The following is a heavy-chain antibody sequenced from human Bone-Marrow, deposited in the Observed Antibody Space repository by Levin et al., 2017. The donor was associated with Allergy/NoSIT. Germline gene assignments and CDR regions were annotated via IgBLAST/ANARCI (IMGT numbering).Heavy chain of an antibody. V-gene: IGHV3-23*01. Sequence: GGSLRLSCAASGFTFSSYAMSWVRQAPGKGLEWISGISAGGGNTYYADSVKGRFTVSRDNPKDTVYLQMSSLRAEDTAVYYCAKGDGYNRYYLDYWGQGTLVTVSS. J-gene: IGHJ4*02. CDR3: AKGDGYNRYYLDY. CDR1: GFTFSSYA. D-gene: IGHD5-24*01. CDR2: ISAGGGNT.